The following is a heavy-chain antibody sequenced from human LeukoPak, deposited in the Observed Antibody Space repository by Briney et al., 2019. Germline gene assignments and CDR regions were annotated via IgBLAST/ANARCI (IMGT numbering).Heavy chain of an antibody. J-gene: IGHJ4*02. CDR2: ISSSSSYI. Sequence: PGGSLRLSCAASGFTFSSYSMNWVRQAPGKGLEWVSSISSSSSYIYYPDSVKGRFTISRDNAKNSLYLQMNSLRAEDMAVYYCARGTSSGWSYFDYWGQGTLVTVSS. V-gene: IGHV3-21*01. CDR3: ARGTSSGWSYFDY. D-gene: IGHD6-19*01. CDR1: GFTFSSYS.